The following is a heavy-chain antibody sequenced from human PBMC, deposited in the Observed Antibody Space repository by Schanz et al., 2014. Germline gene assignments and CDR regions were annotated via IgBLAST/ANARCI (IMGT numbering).Heavy chain of an antibody. V-gene: IGHV1-69*04. Sequence: QVQLVQSGAEVKKPGSSVTVSCKASGDTLSSYGISWVRQAPGQGLEWMGRIIPNLGSANYAQKFQGRVTITADKSTSTVYMELSSLRSEDTAIYYCATTPQVENDPLTGYLAFDSWGLGTLVTVSS. CDR1: GDTLSSYG. CDR3: ATTPQVENDPLTGYLAFDS. D-gene: IGHD3-9*01. CDR2: IIPNLGSA. J-gene: IGHJ4*02.